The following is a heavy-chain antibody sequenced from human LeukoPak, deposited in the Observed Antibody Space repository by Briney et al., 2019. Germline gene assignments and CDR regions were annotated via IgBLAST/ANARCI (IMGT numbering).Heavy chain of an antibody. V-gene: IGHV4-59*01. CDR2: IYYSGST. CDR1: GGSITNSY. Sequence: SETLSLTCTVSGGSITNSYWSWIRQPPGKGLEWIGYIYYSGSTNYNPSLKSRVTISVDTSKNQFSLKLSSVTAADTAVYYCARVLYSSGWYGAFNIWGQGTMVTVSS. CDR3: ARVLYSSGWYGAFNI. D-gene: IGHD6-19*01. J-gene: IGHJ3*02.